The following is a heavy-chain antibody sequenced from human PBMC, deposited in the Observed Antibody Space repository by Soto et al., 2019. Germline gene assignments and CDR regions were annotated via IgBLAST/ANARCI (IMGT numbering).Heavy chain of an antibody. Sequence: PSETLSLSCTVSGGSISSYYWSWIRQPPGKGLEWIGYIYYSGSTNYNPSLKSRVTISVDTSKNQFSLKLSSVTAADTAVYYCARAVWELSTHLDYWGQGTLVTVSS. V-gene: IGHV4-59*01. CDR2: IYYSGST. CDR1: GGSISSYY. CDR3: ARAVWELSTHLDY. D-gene: IGHD1-26*01. J-gene: IGHJ4*02.